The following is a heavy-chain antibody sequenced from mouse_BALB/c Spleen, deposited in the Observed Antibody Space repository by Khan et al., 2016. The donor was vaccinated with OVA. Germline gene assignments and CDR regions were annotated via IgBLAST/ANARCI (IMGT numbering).Heavy chain of an antibody. V-gene: IGHV2-3*01. CDR1: GFSLTSYG. CDR3: ARFDSSYYALLY. CDR2: IWGDGST. J-gene: IGHJ4*01. D-gene: IGHD1-2*01. Sequence: QVQLKESGPGLVAPSQSLSITCTVSGFSLTSYGVSWVRQPPGKGLEWLGVIWGDGSTNYHSGLISRLSISKDNSKSQVFLKLNSLQTDDTATYDSARFDSSYYALLYWCPRTSLPVSS.